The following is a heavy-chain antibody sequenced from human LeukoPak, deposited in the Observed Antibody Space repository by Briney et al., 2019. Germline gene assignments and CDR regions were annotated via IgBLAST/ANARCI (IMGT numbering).Heavy chain of an antibody. CDR3: ARDRAAAGAGVHYYFDY. CDR1: GYTFTSYY. V-gene: IGHV1-46*01. Sequence: ASVKVSCKASGYTFTSYYMHWVRQAPGQGLEWMGIINPSGGSTSYAQKFQGRVTMTRDTSTSTVYMELSSLRSEGTAVYYCARDRAAAGAGVHYYFDYWGQGTLVTVSS. J-gene: IGHJ4*02. CDR2: INPSGGST. D-gene: IGHD6-13*01.